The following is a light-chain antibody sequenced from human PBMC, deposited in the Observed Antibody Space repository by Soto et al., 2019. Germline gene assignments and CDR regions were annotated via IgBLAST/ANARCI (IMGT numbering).Light chain of an antibody. CDR3: QQSYSTLALT. CDR1: QGIGST. V-gene: IGKV3-15*01. Sequence: EIVMTQSPATLSVSPGEGATLSCRASQGIGSTLAWYQHKPGQTPRLLIYDASTRATGIPARFSGSGSGTDFTLTISSLQPEDFATYYCQQSYSTLALTFGGGTKVDI. CDR2: DAS. J-gene: IGKJ4*01.